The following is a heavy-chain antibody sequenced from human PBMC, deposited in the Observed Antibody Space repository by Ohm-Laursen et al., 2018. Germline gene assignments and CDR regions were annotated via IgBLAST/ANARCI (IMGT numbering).Heavy chain of an antibody. D-gene: IGHD2-21*02. V-gene: IGHV3-33*08. CDR2: IWYDGSNK. CDR1: GFTFNRHG. J-gene: IGHJ6*02. CDR3: ARDSTVYGMDV. Sequence: SLRLSCAASGFTFNRHGMHWVRQAPGKGLEWVAVIWYDGSNKYYADSVKGRFTISRDNSKNTLYLQMNSLRAEDTAVYYCARDSTVYGMDVWGQGTTVTVSS.